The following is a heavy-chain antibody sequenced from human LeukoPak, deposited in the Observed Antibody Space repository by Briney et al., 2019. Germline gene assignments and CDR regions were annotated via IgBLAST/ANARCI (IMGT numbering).Heavy chain of an antibody. CDR1: GFPFNSYA. CDR3: AKDIEWLLPTSLDY. D-gene: IGHD3-22*01. V-gene: IGHV3-23*01. J-gene: IGHJ4*02. Sequence: GGPLTLSCGASGFPFNSYALIWVHQAPGKGGEGVSPISGSGTNTYYADSVKGRFTISRDNSKNSLYLQMNSLRAEDTAVYYCAKDIEWLLPTSLDYWGQGTLVTVSS. CDR2: ISGSGTNT.